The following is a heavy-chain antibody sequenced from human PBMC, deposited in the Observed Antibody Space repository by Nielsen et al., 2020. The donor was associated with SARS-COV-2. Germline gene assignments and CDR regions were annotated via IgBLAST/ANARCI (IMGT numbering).Heavy chain of an antibody. J-gene: IGHJ4*02. CDR1: GFTFSGSA. V-gene: IGHV3-73*01. D-gene: IGHD1-26*01. Sequence: GESLKISCAASGFTFSGSAMHWVRQASGKGLEWVGRIRSKAETYATSYAASVKGRFTISRDDSKNTAYLQMNSLKTEDTAVYYCTRQLLVGATPPDYWGQGTLATVSS. CDR3: TRQLLVGATPPDY. CDR2: IRSKAETYAT.